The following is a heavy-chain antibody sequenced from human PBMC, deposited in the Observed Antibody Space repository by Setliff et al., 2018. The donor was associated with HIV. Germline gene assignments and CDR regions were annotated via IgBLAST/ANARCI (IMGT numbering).Heavy chain of an antibody. CDR3: ARLAGGYADY. V-gene: IGHV4-39*07. CDR2: LYYSGST. D-gene: IGHD5-12*01. J-gene: IGHJ4*02. CDR1: GDSISSSSYY. Sequence: SETLSLTCTVSGDSISSSSYYWGWIRQSPGKGLEWIGSLYYSGSTYYNPSLKSRVTISVDTSKNHLSLKLSSVTAADTAVYYCARLAGGYADYWGQGTLVTVSS.